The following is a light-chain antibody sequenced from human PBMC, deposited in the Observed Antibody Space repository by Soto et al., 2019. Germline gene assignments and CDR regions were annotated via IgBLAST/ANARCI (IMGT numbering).Light chain of an antibody. Sequence: EILLTQSPDTLSVSLGERATLSCRASQSVGTHLAWYQQKPVQAPRLLIFDASKRTTGTPDRYSGSGSGTEFTLTISGLQSDDLAVYYCQQKSEWRTFGQGTKVDI. V-gene: IGKV3-15*01. CDR3: QQKSEWRT. CDR1: QSVGTH. CDR2: DAS. J-gene: IGKJ1*01.